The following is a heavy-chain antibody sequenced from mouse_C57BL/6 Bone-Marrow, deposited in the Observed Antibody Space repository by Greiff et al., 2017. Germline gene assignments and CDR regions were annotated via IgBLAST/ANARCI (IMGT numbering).Heavy chain of an antibody. CDR2: IYPGNSDT. CDR3: ARGRVQWYFDV. CDR1: GYTFTSYW. J-gene: IGHJ1*03. Sequence: EVQLQQSGTVLARPGASVKMSCKTSGYTFTSYWMHWVKQRPGQGLEWIGAIYPGNSDTRYNEKFKGKAKLTAVTSASTAYMELSSLTNEDSAVYFCARGRVQWYFDVWGTGTTVTVSA. V-gene: IGHV1-5*01. D-gene: IGHD5-1*01.